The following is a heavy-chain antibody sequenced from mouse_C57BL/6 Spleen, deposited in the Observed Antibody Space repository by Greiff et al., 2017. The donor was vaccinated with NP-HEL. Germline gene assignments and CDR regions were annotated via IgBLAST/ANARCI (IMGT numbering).Heavy chain of an antibody. J-gene: IGHJ2*01. V-gene: IGHV5-16*01. CDR2: INYDGSST. CDR3: ARADGYFFLDY. D-gene: IGHD2-3*01. CDR1: GFTFSDYY. Sequence: DVQLVESEGGLVQPGSSMKLSCTASGFTFSDYYMAWVRQVPEKGLEWVANINYDGSSTYYLDSLKSRFIISRDNAKNILYLQMSSLKSEDTATYYCARADGYFFLDYWGQGTTLTVSS.